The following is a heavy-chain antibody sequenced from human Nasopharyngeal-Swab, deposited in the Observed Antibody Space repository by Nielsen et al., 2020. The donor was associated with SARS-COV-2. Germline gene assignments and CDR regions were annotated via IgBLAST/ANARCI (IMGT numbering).Heavy chain of an antibody. CDR1: GFSLSTSGMC. CDR3: ARSRDGYSYYYYYGMDV. V-gene: IGHV2-70*01. D-gene: IGHD5-24*01. Sequence: SGPTLVKPTQTLTLTCTFSGFSLSTSGMCVSWIRQHPGKALEWLALIDWDDDKYYSTSLKTRLTISKDTSKNQVVLTMTNMDPVDTATYYCARSRDGYSYYYYYGMDVWGQGTTVTVSS. CDR2: IDWDDDK. J-gene: IGHJ6*02.